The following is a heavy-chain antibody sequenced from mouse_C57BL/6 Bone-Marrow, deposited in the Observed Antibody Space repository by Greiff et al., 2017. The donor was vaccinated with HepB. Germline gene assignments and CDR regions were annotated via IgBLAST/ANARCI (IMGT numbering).Heavy chain of an antibody. CDR3: ARAGWLTAWFAY. J-gene: IGHJ3*01. CDR1: GYTFTSYW. Sequence: QVQLQQPGAELVKPGASVKLSCKASGYTFTSYWMHWVKQRPGQGLEWIGMIHPNSGSTNYNEKFKSKATLTVDKSSSTAYMQLSSLTSEDSAAYYCARAGWLTAWFAYWGQGTLVTVSA. CDR2: IHPNSGST. V-gene: IGHV1-64*01. D-gene: IGHD2-3*01.